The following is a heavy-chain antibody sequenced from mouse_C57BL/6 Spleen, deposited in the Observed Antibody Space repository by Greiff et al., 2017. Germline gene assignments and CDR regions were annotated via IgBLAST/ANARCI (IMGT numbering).Heavy chain of an antibody. CDR1: GYTFTSYW. V-gene: IGHV1-69*01. J-gene: IGHJ3*01. CDR2: IDPSDSYT. D-gene: IGHD3-2*02. CDR3: ARPDSSGRWFAY. Sequence: QVQLQQPGAELVMPGASVKLSCKASGYTFTSYWMHWVKQRPGQGLEWIGEIDPSDSYTNYNQKFKGKSTLTVDKSSSTAYMQLSSLTSEDSAVYYCARPDSSGRWFAYWGQVTLVTVSA.